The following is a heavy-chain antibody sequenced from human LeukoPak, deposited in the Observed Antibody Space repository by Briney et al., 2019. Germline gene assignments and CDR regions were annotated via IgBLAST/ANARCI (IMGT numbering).Heavy chain of an antibody. CDR2: ISSSSSTI. CDR1: GFTFSSYS. CDR3: ARAHLPYNWNYAAADY. Sequence: PGGSLRLSCAASGFTFSSYSMNWVRQAPGKGLEWVSYISSSSSTIYYADSVKGRFTISRDNAKNSLYLQMNSLRAEDTAVYYCARAHLPYNWNYAAADYWGQGTLVTVSS. V-gene: IGHV3-48*04. D-gene: IGHD1-7*01. J-gene: IGHJ4*02.